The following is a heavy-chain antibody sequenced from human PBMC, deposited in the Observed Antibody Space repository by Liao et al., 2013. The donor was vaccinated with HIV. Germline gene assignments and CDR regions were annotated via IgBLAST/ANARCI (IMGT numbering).Heavy chain of an antibody. D-gene: IGHD5-18*01. J-gene: IGHJ4*02. CDR2: IYYSGST. V-gene: IGHV4-39*02. Sequence: QMQLQESGPGLVKPSETLSLTCTVSGASISSSRYYWGWIRQPPGKGLEWIGSIYYSGSTYFNPSLKSRVTISLDTSKNQFSLNLTSVTAADTAVYYCARDATGYTYGLDYWAWEPWSPSPQ. CDR1: GASISSSRYY. CDR3: ARDATGYTYGLDY.